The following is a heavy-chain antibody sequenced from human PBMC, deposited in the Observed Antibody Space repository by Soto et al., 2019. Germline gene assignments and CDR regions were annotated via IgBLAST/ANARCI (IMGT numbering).Heavy chain of an antibody. CDR3: AMTTYASAF. D-gene: IGHD2-2*01. CDR2: INRSGST. Sequence: PSETLSLTCAVYGESFFRHYWTWIRQPPGKGLEWIGEINRSGSTNYNPSPESRLTISVDTSKNQFSLNLNSVTSADTAVYYCAMTTYASAFWGQGTLVTVSS. V-gene: IGHV4-34*01. CDR1: GESFFRHY. J-gene: IGHJ4*02.